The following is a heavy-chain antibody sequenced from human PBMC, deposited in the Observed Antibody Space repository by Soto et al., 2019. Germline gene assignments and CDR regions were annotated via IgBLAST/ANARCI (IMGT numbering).Heavy chain of an antibody. CDR3: ARENVTTVTTLYYYYGMDV. D-gene: IGHD4-17*01. V-gene: IGHV1-24*01. CDR2: FDPEDGET. J-gene: IGHJ6*02. CDR1: GYTLTELS. Sequence: ASVKVSCKVSGYTLTELSMHWVRQAPGKGLEWMGGFDPEDGETIYAQKFQGRVTMTEDTSTDTAYMELSSLRSEDTAVYYCARENVTTVTTLYYYYGMDVWGQGTTVTVSS.